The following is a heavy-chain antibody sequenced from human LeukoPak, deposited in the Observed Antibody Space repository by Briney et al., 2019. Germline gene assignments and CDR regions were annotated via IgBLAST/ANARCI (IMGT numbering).Heavy chain of an antibody. CDR2: IYPVDSDT. J-gene: IGHJ4*02. Sequence: GESLKISCKGSGYSFTSYWIGWVRQMPGKGLEWMGIIYPVDSDTRYSPSFQGQVTISADKSISTAYLQWSSLKASDTAMYYCARRPYSSSPEFDYWGQGTLVTVSS. CDR1: GYSFTSYW. D-gene: IGHD6-6*01. CDR3: ARRPYSSSPEFDY. V-gene: IGHV5-51*01.